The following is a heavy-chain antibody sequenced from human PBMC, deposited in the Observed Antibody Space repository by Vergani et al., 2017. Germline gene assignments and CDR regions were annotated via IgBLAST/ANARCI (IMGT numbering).Heavy chain of an antibody. CDR3: VKGEVPAEK. J-gene: IGHJ4*02. CDR1: GFTFDDYA. Sequence: EVQLVESGGGLVQPGRSLRLSCAASGFTFDDYAMHWVRQAPGKGLEWVSGISWNSGSRGYADSVKGRFTISRDNAKNSLYLQMNSLRAEDTALYYCVKGEVPAEKWGQGTLVTVSS. D-gene: IGHD2-2*01. CDR2: ISWNSGSR. V-gene: IGHV3-9*01.